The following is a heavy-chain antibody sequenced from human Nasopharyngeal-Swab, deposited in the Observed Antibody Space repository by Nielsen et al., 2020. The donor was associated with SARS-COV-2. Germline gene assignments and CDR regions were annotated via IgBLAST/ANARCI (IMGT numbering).Heavy chain of an antibody. CDR1: GYTFSNYW. CDR2: INIDGSIT. V-gene: IGHV3-74*01. J-gene: IGHJ6*03. Sequence: GESLKISCAASGYTFSNYWMHWVRQVPGKGLVWVSRINIDGSITDYADSVKGRFTISRDNAKNTLYLQMNSLRAEDTAVYYCARDRNIWSGYNSYMDVWGKGTTVTVSS. CDR3: ARDRNIWSGYNSYMDV. D-gene: IGHD3-3*01.